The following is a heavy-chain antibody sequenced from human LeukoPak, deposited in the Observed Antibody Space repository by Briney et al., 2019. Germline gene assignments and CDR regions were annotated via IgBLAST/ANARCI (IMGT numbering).Heavy chain of an antibody. CDR3: AREFSISFDT. Sequence: SETLSLTCTVSGGSISSGSYYWSWIRQPAGKGLEWIVRIYTSGSTNYNPSLKSRVTISVDTSKNQFSLKLSSVTAADTAVYYCAREFSISFDTWGQGTLVTLSS. D-gene: IGHD2/OR15-2a*01. J-gene: IGHJ5*02. CDR1: GGSISSGSYY. CDR2: IYTSGST. V-gene: IGHV4-61*02.